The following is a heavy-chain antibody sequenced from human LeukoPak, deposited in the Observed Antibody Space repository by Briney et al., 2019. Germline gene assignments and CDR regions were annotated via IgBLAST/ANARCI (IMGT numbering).Heavy chain of an antibody. D-gene: IGHD3-9*01. Sequence: GASVKVSCKASGYTFTSYDINWVRQATGQGLEWMGWMNPNSGNTGYAQKFQGRVTMTRNTSISTAYMELSSLRSEDTAVYYCARGPLLRYFDGLFLPPPPYGMDVGGQGTRVTVSS. CDR3: ARGPLLRYFDGLFLPPPPYGMDV. J-gene: IGHJ6*02. V-gene: IGHV1-8*01. CDR2: MNPNSGNT. CDR1: GYTFTSYD.